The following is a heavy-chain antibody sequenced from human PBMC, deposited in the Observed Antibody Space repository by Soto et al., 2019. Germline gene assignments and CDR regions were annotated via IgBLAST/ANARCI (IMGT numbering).Heavy chain of an antibody. J-gene: IGHJ6*02. CDR3: AGTGMVRGPHRGMDV. D-gene: IGHD3-10*01. V-gene: IGHV4-34*01. Sequence: SETLSLTCAGYGGSFSGYYWSWIRQPPGKWLEWIGEINHSGSTNYNPSLKSRVSISVDTSKDQFSLKLSSVTAADTAVYYCAGTGMVRGPHRGMDVWGQGTTVT. CDR2: INHSGST. CDR1: GGSFSGYY.